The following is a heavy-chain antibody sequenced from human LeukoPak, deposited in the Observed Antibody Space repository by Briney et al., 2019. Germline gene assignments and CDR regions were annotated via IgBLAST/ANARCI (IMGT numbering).Heavy chain of an antibody. CDR3: ARYYYDNSGSIYAFDI. J-gene: IGHJ3*02. Sequence: PSETPSLTCTVSGGSIGSYYWSWIRQPPGKGLEWIGYIYYSGSTNYNPSLKSRVTISVDTSKNQFSLKLSSVTSADTAVYYCARYYYDNSGSIYAFDIWGQGTMVTVSS. CDR1: GGSIGSYY. D-gene: IGHD3-22*01. CDR2: IYYSGST. V-gene: IGHV4-59*01.